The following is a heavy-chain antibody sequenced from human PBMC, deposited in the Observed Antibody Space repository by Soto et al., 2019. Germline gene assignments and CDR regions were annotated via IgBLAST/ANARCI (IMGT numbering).Heavy chain of an antibody. V-gene: IGHV1-69*01. CDR3: ARDRNYGGNSVGYYYYYGMDV. D-gene: IGHD4-17*01. Sequence: QVQLVQSGAEVKKPGSSVKVSCKASGGTFSSYAISWVRQAPGQGLEWMGGIIPIFGTANYAQKLQGRVTITADESTSTAYMELSSLRSEDTAVYYCARDRNYGGNSVGYYYYYGMDVWGQGTTVTVSS. CDR2: IIPIFGTA. J-gene: IGHJ6*02. CDR1: GGTFSSYA.